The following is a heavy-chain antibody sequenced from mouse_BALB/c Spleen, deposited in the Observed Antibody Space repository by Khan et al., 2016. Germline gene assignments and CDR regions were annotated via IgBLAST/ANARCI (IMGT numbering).Heavy chain of an antibody. CDR3: SRDGYLDY. J-gene: IGHJ2*01. V-gene: IGHV6-6*02. CDR2: IRLKSNNYAT. D-gene: IGHD2-3*01. CDR1: GFTFSNYW. Sequence: EVKLEESGGGLVQPGGSMKLSCVASGFTFSNYWMNWVRQSPEKGLEWVAEIRLKSNNYATYYAESVKGRFTISRDDSKSSVYLQMNNLRAEDTGIYYFSRDGYLDYWGQGTTLTVSS.